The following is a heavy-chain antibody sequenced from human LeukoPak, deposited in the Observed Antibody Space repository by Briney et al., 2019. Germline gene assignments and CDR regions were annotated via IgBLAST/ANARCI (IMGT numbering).Heavy chain of an antibody. Sequence: ASVKVSCKASGGNFKSFVFSWVRQVPGQGPEWLGGIMSLFGKAHYAQKFQDRVTFTADESTSTVYMEVRSLTYEDTAVYYCARESRTGTWHSDYWGQGTLVTVSS. J-gene: IGHJ4*02. CDR2: IMSLFGKA. V-gene: IGHV1-69*13. D-gene: IGHD3/OR15-3a*01. CDR3: ARESRTGTWHSDY. CDR1: GGNFKSFV.